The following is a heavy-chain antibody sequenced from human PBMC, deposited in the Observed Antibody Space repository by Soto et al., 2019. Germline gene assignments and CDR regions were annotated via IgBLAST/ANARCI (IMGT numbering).Heavy chain of an antibody. Sequence: QVQLVQSGAEVKKPGASVKVSCKASGYTFTGYYMHWVRQAPGQGLEWMVWINPNSGGTNYAQKFQGRVTMTRDTSISTAYMELSRLRSDDTAVYYCARESGEYNWNRQYYFDYWGQGTLVTVSS. V-gene: IGHV1-2*02. CDR1: GYTFTGYY. CDR2: INPNSGGT. CDR3: ARESGEYNWNRQYYFDY. D-gene: IGHD1-20*01. J-gene: IGHJ4*02.